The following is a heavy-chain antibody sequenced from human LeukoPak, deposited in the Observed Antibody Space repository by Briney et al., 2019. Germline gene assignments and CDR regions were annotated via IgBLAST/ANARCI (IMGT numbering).Heavy chain of an antibody. D-gene: IGHD3-22*01. V-gene: IGHV1-3*01. Sequence: ASVKASCKASGYTFTSYAMHWVRQAPGQRLEWMGWINAGNGNTKYSQEFQGRVTITRDTSASTAYMELRSLRSDDTAVYYCARGGGYYDKALDYWGQGTLVTVSS. CDR3: ARGGGYYDKALDY. CDR1: GYTFTSYA. CDR2: INAGNGNT. J-gene: IGHJ4*02.